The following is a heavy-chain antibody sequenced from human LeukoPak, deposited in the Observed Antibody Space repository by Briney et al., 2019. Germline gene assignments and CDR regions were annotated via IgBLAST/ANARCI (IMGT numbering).Heavy chain of an antibody. Sequence: SGGSLRLSCAASGFTFSSYAMNWVRQAPGKGLEWVSYISSSSSTIYYADSVKGRFTISRDNAKNSLYLQMNSLRAEDTAVYYCARERTSGSYDYWGQGTLVTVSS. CDR2: ISSSSSTI. CDR3: ARERTSGSYDY. D-gene: IGHD3-10*01. V-gene: IGHV3-48*04. CDR1: GFTFSSYA. J-gene: IGHJ4*02.